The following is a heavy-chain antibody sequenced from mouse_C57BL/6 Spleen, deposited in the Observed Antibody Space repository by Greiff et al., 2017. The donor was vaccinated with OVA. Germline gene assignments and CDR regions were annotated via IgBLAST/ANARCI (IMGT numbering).Heavy chain of an antibody. V-gene: IGHV1-82*01. Sequence: VQLQQSGPELVKPGASVKISCKASGYAFSSSWMNWVKQRPGKGLEWIGRIYPGDGDTNYNGKFKGKATLTADKSSSTAYMQLSSLTSEDSAVYFWARSHVFDYWGQDTTLTVSS. CDR3: ARSHVFDY. CDR2: IYPGDGDT. J-gene: IGHJ2*01. CDR1: GYAFSSSW.